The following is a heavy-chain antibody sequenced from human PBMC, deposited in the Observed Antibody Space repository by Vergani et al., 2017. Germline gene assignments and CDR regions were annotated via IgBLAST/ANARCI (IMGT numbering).Heavy chain of an antibody. V-gene: IGHV3-23*01. CDR2: LTGGGGST. CDR3: VKDAGSCVNFLDS. Sequence: EVQLLESGGSLKQPGGSVRLSCAASGFTFSTYAMHWVRQAPGKGLEWVSALTGGGGSTYYADSFKGRFIISRDNSRDTLYLQMNSLRPEDTATYYCVKDAGSCVNFLDSWGQGTLVTVSS. J-gene: IGHJ4*02. CDR1: GFTFSTYA. D-gene: IGHD1-26*01.